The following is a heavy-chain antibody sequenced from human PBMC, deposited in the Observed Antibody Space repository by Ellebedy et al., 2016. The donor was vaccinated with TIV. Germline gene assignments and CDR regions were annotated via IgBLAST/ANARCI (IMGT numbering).Heavy chain of an antibody. D-gene: IGHD3-10*01. CDR3: ARLALWFGEFTYGMDV. V-gene: IGHV5-10-1*01. J-gene: IGHJ6*02. CDR1: GYSFTSYW. CDR2: IDPSDSYT. Sequence: GESLKISCKGSGYSFTSYWISWVRQMPGKGLEWMGRIDPSDSYTNYSPSFQGHVTISADKSISTAYLQWSSLKASDTAMYYCARLALWFGEFTYGMDVWGQGTTVTVSS.